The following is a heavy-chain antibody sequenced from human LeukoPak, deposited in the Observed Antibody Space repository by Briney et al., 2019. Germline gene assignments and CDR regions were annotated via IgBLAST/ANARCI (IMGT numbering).Heavy chain of an antibody. V-gene: IGHV4-34*01. CDR1: GGSFSGYY. CDR3: ARRKILWFGELPSPFGY. Sequence: SETLSLTCAVYGGSFSGYYWSWIRQPPGKGLEWIGEINHSGSTNYNPSLKSRVTISVDTSKNQFSLKLSSVTAADTAVYYCARRKILWFGELPSPFGYWGQGTLVTVSS. D-gene: IGHD3-10*01. CDR2: INHSGST. J-gene: IGHJ4*02.